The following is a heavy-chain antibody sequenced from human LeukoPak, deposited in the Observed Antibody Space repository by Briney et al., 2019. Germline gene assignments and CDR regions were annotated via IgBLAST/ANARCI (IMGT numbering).Heavy chain of an antibody. Sequence: GGSLRLSCAASGFTFSNAWMNWVRQAPGKGLEWVSYISSSSSTIYYADSVKGRFTISRDNAKNSLYLQMNSLRDEDTAVYYCAREGDYDILTGYPVVPYGMDVWGQGTTVTVSS. J-gene: IGHJ6*02. CDR2: ISSSSSTI. V-gene: IGHV3-48*02. D-gene: IGHD3-9*01. CDR3: AREGDYDILTGYPVVPYGMDV. CDR1: GFTFSNAW.